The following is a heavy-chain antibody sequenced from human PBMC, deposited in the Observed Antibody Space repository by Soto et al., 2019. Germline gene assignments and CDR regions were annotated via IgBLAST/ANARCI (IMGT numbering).Heavy chain of an antibody. CDR3: VGGSCTNGVCYNPNYYGMDV. CDR2: ISSNGGST. J-gene: IGHJ6*02. D-gene: IGHD2-8*01. Sequence: GGSLRLSCSASGFTFSSYAMHWVRQAPGKGLEYVSAISSNGGSTYYADSVKGRFTISRDNSKNTLYLQMSSLRAEDTAVYYCVGGSCTNGVCYNPNYYGMDVWGQGTTVTVSS. V-gene: IGHV3-64D*06. CDR1: GFTFSSYA.